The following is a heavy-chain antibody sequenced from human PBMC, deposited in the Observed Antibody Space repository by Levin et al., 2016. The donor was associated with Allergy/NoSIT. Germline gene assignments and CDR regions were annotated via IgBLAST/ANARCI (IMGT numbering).Heavy chain of an antibody. D-gene: IGHD3-10*01. CDR1: GFTFSSYG. J-gene: IGHJ4*02. Sequence: GSLRLSCAASGFTFSSYGMHWVRQAPGKGLEWVAVISYDGSNKYYADSVKGRFTISRDNSKNTLHLQMNSLRAEDTAVYYCAKDGGVGELPYYFDYWGQGTLVTVSS. V-gene: IGHV3-30*18. CDR3: AKDGGVGELPYYFDY. CDR2: ISYDGSNK.